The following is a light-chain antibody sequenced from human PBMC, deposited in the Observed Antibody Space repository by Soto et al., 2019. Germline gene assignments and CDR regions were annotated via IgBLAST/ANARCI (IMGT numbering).Light chain of an antibody. CDR3: QTWGTGIRV. CDR2: VNSDGSH. V-gene: IGLV4-69*01. CDR1: SGHSTYA. Sequence: QLVLTQSPSASASLGASVKLTCTLSSGHSTYAIAWHQQQPEKGPRYLMRVNSDGSHTKGDGIPGRFSGSSSGAERYLIISSLQSDDEADYYCQTWGTGIRVFGGGTKVTVL. J-gene: IGLJ2*01.